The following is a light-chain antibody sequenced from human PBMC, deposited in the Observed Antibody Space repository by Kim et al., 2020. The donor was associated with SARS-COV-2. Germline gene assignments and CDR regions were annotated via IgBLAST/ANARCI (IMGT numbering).Light chain of an antibody. Sequence: SPGESATLSGRASQSVVSGSLAWYQHKPGQAPRLLIFDASHRATGIPDRFSGSGSGTDFTLTINRLEPEDFAVYYCQQYGTSPGFTFGQGTKLEI. J-gene: IGKJ2*01. V-gene: IGKV3-20*01. CDR1: QSVVSGS. CDR2: DAS. CDR3: QQYGTSPGFT.